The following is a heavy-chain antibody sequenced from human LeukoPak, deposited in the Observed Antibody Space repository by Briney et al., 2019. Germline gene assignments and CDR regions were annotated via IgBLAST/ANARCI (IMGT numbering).Heavy chain of an antibody. CDR2: ISDSGGST. J-gene: IGHJ4*02. Sequence: GGSLKLSCAASGFTFNTYAMNWVRQAPGKGLEWVSAISDSGGSTYYADSVKGRFTISRDNSKNTVYLQIHRLRAEDTAVYYCAKGKGSSSSSIDWWGQGTLVTVSS. V-gene: IGHV3-23*01. CDR1: GFTFNTYA. D-gene: IGHD2-15*01. CDR3: AKGKGSSSSSIDW.